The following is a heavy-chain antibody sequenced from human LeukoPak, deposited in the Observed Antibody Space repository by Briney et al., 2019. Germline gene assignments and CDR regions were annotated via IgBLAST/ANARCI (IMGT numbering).Heavy chain of an antibody. Sequence: GGSLRLSCAASGFTFSDYYMSWIRQAPGKGLEWVSLIYSDGNTYYADSVKGRFTISRDNSKNTLYLQMNSLRAEDTAVYYCARDGAAQQLVHYFDYWGQGTLVTVSS. D-gene: IGHD6-13*01. CDR2: IYSDGNT. J-gene: IGHJ4*02. CDR3: ARDGAAQQLVHYFDY. V-gene: IGHV3-53*01. CDR1: GFTFSDYY.